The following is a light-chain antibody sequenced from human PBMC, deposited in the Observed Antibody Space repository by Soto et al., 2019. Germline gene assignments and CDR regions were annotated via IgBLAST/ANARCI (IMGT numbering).Light chain of an antibody. V-gene: IGKV1-8*01. CDR3: QQYYSYPLT. Sequence: AIRMTQSPSSLSASTGDRVTITCRASQGISSYLAWYQQKPGKAPKLLIYAASTLQSGVPSRFSGSGSGTDFTLTFSCLQSEDFATYYCQQYYSYPLTCGPGTKVDIK. J-gene: IGKJ3*01. CDR1: QGISSY. CDR2: AAS.